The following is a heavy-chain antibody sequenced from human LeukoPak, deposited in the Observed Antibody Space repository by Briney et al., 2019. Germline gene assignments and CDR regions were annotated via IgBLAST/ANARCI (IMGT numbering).Heavy chain of an antibody. CDR1: GGSISSSGYY. D-gene: IGHD1-20*01. Sequence: SETLSLTCTVSGGSISSSGYYWVWIRQPPGKGLEWIGSIYYTGTTYYSLSLKSRVTISTDTSKNQFSLKLNSVTAADTAVYYRARQRNCCWYEDYWGQGTLVTVSS. CDR3: ARQRNCCWYEDY. V-gene: IGHV4-39*07. J-gene: IGHJ4*02. CDR2: IYYTGTT.